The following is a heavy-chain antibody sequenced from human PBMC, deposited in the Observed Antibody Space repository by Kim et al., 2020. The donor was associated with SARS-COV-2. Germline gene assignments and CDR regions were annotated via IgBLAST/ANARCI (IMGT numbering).Heavy chain of an antibody. CDR2: ISAYNGNT. D-gene: IGHD3-22*01. CDR3: ARDDYDSSGYHGGGFDY. J-gene: IGHJ4*02. V-gene: IGHV1-18*01. CDR1: GYTFTSYG. Sequence: ASVKVSCKASGYTFTSYGISWVRQAPGQGLEWMGWISAYNGNTNYAQKLQGRVTMTTDTSTSTAYMELRSLRSDDTAVYYCARDDYDSSGYHGGGFDYWGQGTLVTVSS.